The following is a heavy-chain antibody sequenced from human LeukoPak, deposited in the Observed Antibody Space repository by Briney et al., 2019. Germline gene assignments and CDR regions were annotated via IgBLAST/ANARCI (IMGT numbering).Heavy chain of an antibody. CDR1: GFTLRDYY. V-gene: IGHV3-11*05. CDR3: ARVDYDILTGYYMPQGYYYGMDV. Sequence: GGSLRLSCAVSGFTLRDYYMSWIRPAPGKGLEWVSYISISSSYTNYADSVKGRFTISRENAKNSLYLQMNSLRAEDTAVYYCARVDYDILTGYYMPQGYYYGMDVWGQGTTVTVSS. CDR2: ISISSSYT. D-gene: IGHD3-9*01. J-gene: IGHJ6*02.